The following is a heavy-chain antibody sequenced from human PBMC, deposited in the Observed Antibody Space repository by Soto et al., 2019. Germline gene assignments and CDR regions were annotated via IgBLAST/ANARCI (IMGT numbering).Heavy chain of an antibody. J-gene: IGHJ5*02. D-gene: IGHD2-21*01. CDR3: ASARHIGP. CDR1: GFTFSNYW. V-gene: IGHV3-7*01. CDR2: IKEDGSER. Sequence: GGSLRLSCAASGFTFSNYWMSWVRQAPGKGLEWVANIKEDGSERNYVDSVKGRFTISRDNAENSLYLQMNSLRAEDTAVYYCASARHIGPWGQGTLVTVSS.